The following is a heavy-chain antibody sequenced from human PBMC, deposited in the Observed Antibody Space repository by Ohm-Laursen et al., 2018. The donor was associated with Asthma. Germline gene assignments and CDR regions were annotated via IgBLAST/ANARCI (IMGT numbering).Heavy chain of an antibody. CDR1: GDSINSGNNY. D-gene: IGHD5-12*01. CDR2: IYYSGST. CDR3: ARDDSGYDYVSY. V-gene: IGHV4-30-4*08. Sequence: SETLSLTCTVSGDSINSGNNYWSWIRQHPGKGLEWIGYIYYSGSTYYNPSLESRVTISVDTSKKQFSLKLSSVTPADTAVYYCARDDSGYDYVSYWGQGTLVTVSS. J-gene: IGHJ4*02.